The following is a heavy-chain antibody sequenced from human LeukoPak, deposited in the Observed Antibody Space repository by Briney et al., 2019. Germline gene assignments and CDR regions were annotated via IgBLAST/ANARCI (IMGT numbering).Heavy chain of an antibody. CDR1: GFTFSSYA. D-gene: IGHD2/OR15-2a*01. CDR3: ARELYDY. Sequence: AGGSLRLSCAASGFTFSSYAMHWVRQAPGKGLEWVAVISYDGSNKYYADSVKGRFTISRDNSKNTLYLQMNSLRAEDTAVYYCARELYDYWGQGTLATVSS. J-gene: IGHJ4*02. V-gene: IGHV3-30*01. CDR2: ISYDGSNK.